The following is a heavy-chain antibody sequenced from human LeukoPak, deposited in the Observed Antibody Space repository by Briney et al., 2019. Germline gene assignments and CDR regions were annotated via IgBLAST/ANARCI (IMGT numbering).Heavy chain of an antibody. CDR1: GYSFSNYW. Sequence: PGESLKISCKGSGYSFSNYWIGWVRQMPGKGLEWMGIIYPGDSDTRYSPSFQGHVTISVDKSINTAYLQWSSLKASDTAMYYCARALATSGTRGDYWGQGTLVTVSS. CDR2: IYPGDSDT. J-gene: IGHJ4*02. V-gene: IGHV5-51*01. CDR3: ARALATSGTRGDY. D-gene: IGHD6-13*01.